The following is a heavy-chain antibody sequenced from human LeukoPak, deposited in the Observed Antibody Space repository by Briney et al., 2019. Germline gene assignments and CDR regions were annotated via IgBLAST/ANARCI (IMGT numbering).Heavy chain of an antibody. V-gene: IGHV3-9*01. J-gene: IGHJ4*02. D-gene: IGHD6-13*01. CDR1: GFTFDDYA. CDR3: ARAYSSSWYWGYYFDY. CDR2: ISWNSGSI. Sequence: GGSLRLSCAASGFTFDDYAMHWVRQAPGKGLEWVSGISWNSGSIGYADSVKGRFTISRDNAKNSLYLQMNSLRAEDTAVYYCARAYSSSWYWGYYFDYRGQGTLVTVSS.